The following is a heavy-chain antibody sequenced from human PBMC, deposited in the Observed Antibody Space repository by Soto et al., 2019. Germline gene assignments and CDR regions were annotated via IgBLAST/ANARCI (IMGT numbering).Heavy chain of an antibody. D-gene: IGHD2-15*01. V-gene: IGHV1-3*01. J-gene: IGHJ6*02. CDR1: GYTFTSYA. CDR3: ARRWSRSYGMDV. Sequence: QVQLVQSGAEVKKPGASVKVSCKASGYTFTSYAMHWVRQAPGQRLEWMGWINAGNGNTKYSQKFQGRVTITRDTSASTADMELSSLRAEDTAVYYCARRWSRSYGMDVWGQGTTVTGSS. CDR2: INAGNGNT.